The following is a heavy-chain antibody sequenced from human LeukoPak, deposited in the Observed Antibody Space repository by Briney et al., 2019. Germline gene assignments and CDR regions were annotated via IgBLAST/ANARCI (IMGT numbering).Heavy chain of an antibody. CDR2: ITPIFGTA. CDR3: ARVSGSYSRPQYAFDI. V-gene: IGHV1-69*13. J-gene: IGHJ3*02. Sequence: SVKVSCKASGGTFSSYAISWVRQAPGQGLEWMGGITPIFGTANYAQKFQGRVTITADESTSTAYMELSSLRSEDTAVYYCARVSGSYSRPQYAFDIWGQGTMVTVSS. CDR1: GGTFSSYA. D-gene: IGHD1-26*01.